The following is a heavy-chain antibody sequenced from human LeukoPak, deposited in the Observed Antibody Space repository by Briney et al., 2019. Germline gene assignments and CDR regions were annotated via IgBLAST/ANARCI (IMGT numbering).Heavy chain of an antibody. Sequence: SETLSRNCTVSGGSISSGSYDWSGIRQPAGKGLEWIGSIHTSGSTNYKHYIKSRVTISVDTSKTPFSLKLSSVTAADTAVYYCARADRITGTDFDYWGQGTLVTVSS. D-gene: IGHD1-20*01. CDR1: GGSISSGSYD. J-gene: IGHJ4*02. V-gene: IGHV4-61*02. CDR2: IHTSGST. CDR3: ARADRITGTDFDY.